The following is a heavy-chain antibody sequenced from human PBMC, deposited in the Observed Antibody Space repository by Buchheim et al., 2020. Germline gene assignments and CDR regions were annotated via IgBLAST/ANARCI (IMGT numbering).Heavy chain of an antibody. CDR1: GFTFSTYG. Sequence: EVQLLESGGGLVQPGGSLRLSCAASGFTFSTYGMAWVRQPPGKGLEWVSGFGASGGRTYYANSVKGRFTISRDNSRNTLYLQVNSLRADDTAVYYCAKSGRAGGDYWYFDLWGRGTL. CDR3: AKSGRAGGDYWYFDL. D-gene: IGHD3-16*01. J-gene: IGHJ2*01. CDR2: FGASGGRT. V-gene: IGHV3-23*01.